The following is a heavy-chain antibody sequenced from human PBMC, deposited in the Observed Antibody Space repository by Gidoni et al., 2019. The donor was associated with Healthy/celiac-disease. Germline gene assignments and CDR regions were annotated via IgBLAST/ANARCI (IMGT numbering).Heavy chain of an antibody. J-gene: IGHJ6*02. V-gene: IGHV3-30*18. D-gene: IGHD6-6*01. CDR1: GFTFSSSG. Sequence: QVQLVESGGGGGQPGRSLRLPCAASGFTFSSSGMHWVRQAPGKGLEWVAVISYDGSNKYYADSVKGRFTISRDNSKNTLYLQMNSLRAEDTAVYYCAKDRKQLVRRDYYYYGMDVWGQGTTVTVSS. CDR2: ISYDGSNK. CDR3: AKDRKQLVRRDYYYYGMDV.